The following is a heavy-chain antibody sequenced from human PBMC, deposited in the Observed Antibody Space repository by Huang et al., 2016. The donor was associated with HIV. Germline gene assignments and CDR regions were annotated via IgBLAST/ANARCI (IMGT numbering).Heavy chain of an antibody. CDR2: SIPVLGTQ. Sequence: QVQLVQSGAEVKKPGSSVKVSCKASGGTFSNHGFSWVRHAPGQGLEWMGGSIPVLGTQYYTPKFQGRGTITADESTSTVYMELSSLTPDDTAEYYCARVRGYSGSYYGMDVWGQGTTVTVSS. V-gene: IGHV1-69*01. CDR3: ARVRGYSGSYYGMDV. D-gene: IGHD1-26*01. J-gene: IGHJ6*02. CDR1: GGTFSNHG.